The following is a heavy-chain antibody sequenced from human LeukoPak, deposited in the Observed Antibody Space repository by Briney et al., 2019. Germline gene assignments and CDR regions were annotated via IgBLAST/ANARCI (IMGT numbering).Heavy chain of an antibody. CDR2: ISSSSSYI. D-gene: IGHD1-26*01. CDR3: ARKRSGIYSKHYFDH. Sequence: GGSLRLSCAASGLTFSSYSMNWVRQAPGKGLVWVSSISSSSSYIYYADSVNRRFTISRYNAKNSLYLQMNSLRAEATAVCYCARKRSGIYSKHYFDHWGEGTLVTVP. V-gene: IGHV3-21*01. CDR1: GLTFSSYS. J-gene: IGHJ4*02.